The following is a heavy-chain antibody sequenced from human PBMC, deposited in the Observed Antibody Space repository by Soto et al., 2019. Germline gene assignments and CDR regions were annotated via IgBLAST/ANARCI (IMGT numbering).Heavy chain of an antibody. CDR1: GRSISSGGYY. CDR3: AREDSGSRGVDY. D-gene: IGHD1-26*01. Sequence: QVQLQESGPGLVKPSQTLSLTCTVAGRSISSGGYYCSWIRQHPGKGLEWIGYIYYCGSTYYNPSLRDRVTISVDTSKNQFSLKLSSVPAADTAVYYCAREDSGSRGVDYWGQGTLVTVSS. J-gene: IGHJ4*02. V-gene: IGHV4-31*03. CDR2: IYYCGST.